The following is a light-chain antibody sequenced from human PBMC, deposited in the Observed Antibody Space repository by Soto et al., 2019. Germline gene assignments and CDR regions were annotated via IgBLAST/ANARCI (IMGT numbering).Light chain of an antibody. J-gene: IGLJ3*02. CDR3: AAWDDGLSVWV. Sequence: QAVVTQPPSASGTPGQRVTISCSGSTSNIGSNYVYWYQQLPRTAPKLLIYRNNQRPSGVPDRFSASTSGTSASLAISGLRSEDEADYYCAAWDDGLSVWVFGGGTKLTVL. V-gene: IGLV1-47*01. CDR1: TSNIGSNY. CDR2: RNN.